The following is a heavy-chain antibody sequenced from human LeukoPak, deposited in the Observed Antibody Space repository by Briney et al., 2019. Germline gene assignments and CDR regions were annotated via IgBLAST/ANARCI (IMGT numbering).Heavy chain of an antibody. CDR3: ARSYCSGGSCYVSDY. V-gene: IGHV1-2*06. CDR1: GYTFTGYY. Sequence: ASVKVSCKASGYTFTGYYMNWVRQAPGQGLEWMGRINPNSGGTNYAQKFQGRVTMTRDTSISTAYMELSRLRSDDTAVYYCARSYCSGGSCYVSDYWGQGTLVTVSS. J-gene: IGHJ4*02. CDR2: INPNSGGT. D-gene: IGHD2-15*01.